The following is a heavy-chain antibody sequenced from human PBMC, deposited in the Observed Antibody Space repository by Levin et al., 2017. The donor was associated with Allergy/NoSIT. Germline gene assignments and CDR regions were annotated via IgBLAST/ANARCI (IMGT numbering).Heavy chain of an antibody. J-gene: IGHJ6*02. CDR1: GDSVSSNSAA. CDR2: TYYRSKWYN. V-gene: IGHV6-1*01. CDR3: ALSRGEVAYYGMDV. D-gene: IGHD3-10*01. Sequence: ASQTLSLTCAIFGDSVSSNSAAWNWIRQSPSRGLEWLGRTYYRSKWYNDYSTSMKSRLSINPDTSKNQFSLHLNSVTPEDTGVYYCALSRGEVAYYGMDVWGQGTTVTVSS.